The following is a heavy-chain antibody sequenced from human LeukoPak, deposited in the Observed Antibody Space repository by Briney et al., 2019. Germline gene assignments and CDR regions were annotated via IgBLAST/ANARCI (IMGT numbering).Heavy chain of an antibody. CDR3: ARDRAPMVRGIFGAFDI. CDR2: IYSGGST. CDR1: GFTVSSNY. Sequence: GGSLRLSCAASGFTVSSNYMSWVRQAPGKGLEWVSVIYSGGSTYYADSVKGRFTISRDNSKNTLYLQMNSLRAEDTAVYYCARDRAPMVRGIFGAFDIWGQGTMVTVSS. J-gene: IGHJ3*02. V-gene: IGHV3-53*01. D-gene: IGHD3-10*01.